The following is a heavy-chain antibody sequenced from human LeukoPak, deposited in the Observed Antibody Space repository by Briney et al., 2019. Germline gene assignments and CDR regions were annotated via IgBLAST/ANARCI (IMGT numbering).Heavy chain of an antibody. CDR2: ISYGGSNK. D-gene: IGHD3-3*01. CDR3: AREGSDYDFWSGYYGFDY. CDR1: GFTFSSYA. V-gene: IGHV3-30-3*01. J-gene: IGHJ4*02. Sequence: GGSLRLSCAASGFTFSSYAMHWVRQAPDKGLEWVSVISYGGSNKYYADSVKGRFTISRDNSKNTLYLQMNSLRAEDTAVYYCAREGSDYDFWSGYYGFDYWGQGTLVTVSS.